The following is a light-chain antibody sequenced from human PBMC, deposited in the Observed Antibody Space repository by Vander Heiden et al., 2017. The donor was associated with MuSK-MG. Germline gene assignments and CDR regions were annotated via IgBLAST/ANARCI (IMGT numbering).Light chain of an antibody. V-gene: IGKV3-20*01. CDR1: QSVKSSF. J-gene: IGKJ5*01. CDR3: QQDGKSPVT. Sequence: EIVLTQSPVTLSLSPGERATLSCRASQSVKSSFLAWYQQKPGQAPRLLIYGTSNRATGIPDRFSGSGSGTDFTLTISRLEPEDFAVYYCQQDGKSPVTFGQGTLLEIK. CDR2: GTS.